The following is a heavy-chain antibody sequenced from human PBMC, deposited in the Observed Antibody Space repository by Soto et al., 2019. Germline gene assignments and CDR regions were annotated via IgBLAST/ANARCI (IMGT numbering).Heavy chain of an antibody. Sequence: QVQLVESGGGVVQPGRSLRLSCAASGFTFSSYGMHWVRQAPGKGLELVAVISYDGSNKYYADSVKGRFTISRDNSKNTLYLQMNSLRAEDTAVYYCALGDCSSTSCRSIDYWGQGTLVTVSS. CDR3: ALGDCSSTSCRSIDY. D-gene: IGHD2-2*01. CDR2: ISYDGSNK. CDR1: GFTFSSYG. V-gene: IGHV3-30*03. J-gene: IGHJ4*02.